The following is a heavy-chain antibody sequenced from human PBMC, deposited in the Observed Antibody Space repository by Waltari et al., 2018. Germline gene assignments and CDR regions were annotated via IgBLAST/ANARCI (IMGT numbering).Heavy chain of an antibody. J-gene: IGHJ3*02. Sequence: QVQLVESGGGVVQPGRSLRLSCAASGFTFRSYGMHWVRQAPGKGLEWVAVIWYDGSNKYYADSVKGRFTISRDNSKNTLYLQMNSLRAEDTAVYYCAKDNRGDAFDIWGQGTMVTVSS. CDR3: AKDNRGDAFDI. CDR1: GFTFRSYG. V-gene: IGHV3-33*06. CDR2: IWYDGSNK.